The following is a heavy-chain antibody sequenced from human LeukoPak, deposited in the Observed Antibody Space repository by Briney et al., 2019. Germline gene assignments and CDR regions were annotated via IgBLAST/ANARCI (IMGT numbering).Heavy chain of an antibody. J-gene: IGHJ4*02. V-gene: IGHV3-7*01. CDR2: INKDGSEK. Sequence: GGSLRLSCAAFEFTFSGYWISWVRQDRGKGPEWVANINKDGSEKHYVDSVKGRFTISRDNAKNSLFLQMNSLRVEDTAVFYCARDGFVGAADYWGQGTLVTVSS. CDR1: EFTFSGYW. CDR3: ARDGFVGAADY. D-gene: IGHD6-13*01.